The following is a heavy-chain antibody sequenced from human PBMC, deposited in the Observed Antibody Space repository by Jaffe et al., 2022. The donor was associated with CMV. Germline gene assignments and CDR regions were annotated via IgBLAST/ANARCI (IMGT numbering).Heavy chain of an antibody. J-gene: IGHJ3*02. CDR2: ISGSGGST. CDR1: GFTFSSYA. D-gene: IGHD3-22*01. Sequence: EVQLVESGGGLVQPGGSLRLSCAASGFTFSSYAMSWVRQAPGKGLEWVSAISGSGGSTYYADSVKGRFTISRDNSKNTLYLQMNSLRAEDTAVYYCAKKGEENYYDSSGYHDAFDIWGQGTMVTVSS. CDR3: AKKGEENYYDSSGYHDAFDI. V-gene: IGHV3-23*04.